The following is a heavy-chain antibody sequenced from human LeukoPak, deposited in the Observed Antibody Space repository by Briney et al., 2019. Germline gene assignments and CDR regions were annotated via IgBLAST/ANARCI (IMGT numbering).Heavy chain of an antibody. CDR3: ARAHPGDYGDFQFDY. CDR1: GFTFSSYS. CDR2: ISSSSSTI. D-gene: IGHD4-17*01. V-gene: IGHV3-48*01. J-gene: IGHJ4*02. Sequence: GGSLRLSCAASGFTFSSYSMNWVRQAPGKGLEWVSYISSSSSTIYYADSVKGRFTISRDNAKNSLYLQMNSLRAEDTAVYYCARAHPGDYGDFQFDYWGEGTLVTVSS.